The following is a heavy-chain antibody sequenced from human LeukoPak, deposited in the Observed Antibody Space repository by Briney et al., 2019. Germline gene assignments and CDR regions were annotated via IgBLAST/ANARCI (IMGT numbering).Heavy chain of an antibody. Sequence: SETLSLTCTVSGGSISNTGYYWSWIRQHPGKGLEWIGYIYYSGGTYNPSLKSRVTISVDTSKNQFSLKLISVTAADTAVYYCARGYSSSWYYFDYWGQGTLVTVSS. V-gene: IGHV4-31*03. CDR1: GGSISNTGYY. CDR3: ARGYSSSWYYFDY. J-gene: IGHJ4*02. D-gene: IGHD6-13*01. CDR2: IYYSGGT.